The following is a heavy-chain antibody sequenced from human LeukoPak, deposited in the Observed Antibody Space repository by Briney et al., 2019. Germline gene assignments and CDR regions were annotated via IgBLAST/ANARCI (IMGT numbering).Heavy chain of an antibody. CDR2: IYYSGST. Sequence: PGGSLRLSCAASGFTFSSYAMSWVRQAPGKGLEWIGSIYYSGSTYYNPSLKSRVTISVDTSKNQFSLKLSSVTAADTAVYYCARDRAALSAFDIWGQGTMVTVSS. V-gene: IGHV4-39*07. CDR1: GFTFSSYA. CDR3: ARDRAALSAFDI. D-gene: IGHD3-10*01. J-gene: IGHJ3*02.